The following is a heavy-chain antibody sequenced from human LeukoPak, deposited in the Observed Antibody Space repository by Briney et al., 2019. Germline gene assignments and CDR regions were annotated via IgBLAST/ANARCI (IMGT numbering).Heavy chain of an antibody. CDR3: ARDRQRIAAAGTKSIWFDP. CDR1: GYTFTGYY. J-gene: IGHJ5*02. Sequence: ASVKVSCKASGYTFTGYYMHWVRQAPGQGLEWMGRINPNSGGTNYAQKFQGRVTMTRDTSISTACMELSRLRSDDTAVYYCARDRQRIAAAGTKSIWFDPWGQGTLVTVSS. V-gene: IGHV1-2*06. CDR2: INPNSGGT. D-gene: IGHD6-13*01.